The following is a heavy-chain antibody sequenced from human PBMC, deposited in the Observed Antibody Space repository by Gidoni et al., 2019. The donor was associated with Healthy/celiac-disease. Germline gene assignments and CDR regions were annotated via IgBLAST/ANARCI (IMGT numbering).Heavy chain of an antibody. J-gene: IGHJ3*02. D-gene: IGHD3-16*02. CDR3: TRDRMITFGGVIVGDAFDI. CDR2: IRSKAYGGTT. V-gene: IGHV3-49*04. CDR1: GLTFGDYA. Sequence: EVQLVESGGGLVQPGRSLRLSCTASGLTFGDYAMDGVRQAPGKGLEWVGFIRSKAYGGTTEYAASVKGRFTISRDDSKSIAYLQMNSLKTEDTAVYYCTRDRMITFGGVIVGDAFDIWGQGTMVTVSS.